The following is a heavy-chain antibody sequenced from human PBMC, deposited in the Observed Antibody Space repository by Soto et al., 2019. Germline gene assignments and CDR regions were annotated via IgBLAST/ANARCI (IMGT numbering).Heavy chain of an antibody. V-gene: IGHV3-48*03. D-gene: IGHD1-1*01. CDR2: ISSSGSTI. Sequence: GGSLRLSCAASGFTFSSYEMNWVRQAPGKGLEWVSYISSSGSTIYYADSVKGRFTISRDNAKNSLYLQMNSLRAEDTAVYYCARDHPPIRTGQRYYYYYMDVCGKGTTVTVSS. CDR3: ARDHPPIRTGQRYYYYYMDV. CDR1: GFTFSSYE. J-gene: IGHJ6*03.